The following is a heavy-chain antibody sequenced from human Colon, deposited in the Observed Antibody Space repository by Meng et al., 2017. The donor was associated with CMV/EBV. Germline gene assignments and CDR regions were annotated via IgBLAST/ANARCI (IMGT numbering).Heavy chain of an antibody. CDR2: ISYEERNK. Sequence: PTLSCAGTGVTFRTYAMHWVRQAPGKGLEWLAVISYEERNKEYADSVKGRFTISRDNSENTVFLQMNSLSADDTAVYSCARDLLGMDVWGQGTWSPSP. J-gene: IGHJ6*02. V-gene: IGHV3-30*04. CDR3: ARDLLGMDV. CDR1: GVTFRTYA.